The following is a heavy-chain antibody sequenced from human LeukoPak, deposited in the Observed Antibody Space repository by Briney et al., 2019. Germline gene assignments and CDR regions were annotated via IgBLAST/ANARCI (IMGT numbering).Heavy chain of an antibody. CDR2: ISGSGGST. CDR1: GFAFSSYA. CDR3: AKGMEQWLVTELDY. V-gene: IGHV3-23*01. Sequence: GGSLRLSCAASGFAFSSYAMSWVRQAPGKGLEWVSAISGSGGSTYYAASVKGRFTISRDNSKNTLYLQMNSLRAEDTAVYYCAKGMEQWLVTELDYWGQGTLVTVSS. J-gene: IGHJ4*02. D-gene: IGHD6-19*01.